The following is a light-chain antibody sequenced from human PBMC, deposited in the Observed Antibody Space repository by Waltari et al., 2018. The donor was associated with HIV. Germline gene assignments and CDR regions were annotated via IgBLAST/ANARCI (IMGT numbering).Light chain of an antibody. V-gene: IGLV1-40*01. CDR3: QSYDSSLSGWV. CDR2: ANS. Sequence: QSVLTQPPSVSGAPGQRVTISCSGSSSNIGSGYDVPWYQQLPGTAPKLLISANSNRPSGVPDRFSGSKSGTSASLAITGLQAEDEADYYCQSYDSSLSGWVFGGGTKLTVL. J-gene: IGLJ3*02. CDR1: SSNIGSGYD.